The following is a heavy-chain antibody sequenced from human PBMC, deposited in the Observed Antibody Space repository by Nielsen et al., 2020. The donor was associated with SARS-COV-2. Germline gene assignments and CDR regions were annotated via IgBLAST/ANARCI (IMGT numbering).Heavy chain of an antibody. CDR2: IIPILGIA. CDR3: ARLVGAGADDAFDI. Sequence: SVKVSCKASGYTFTSYAMNWVRQAPGQGLEWMGRIIPILGIANYAQKFQGRVTITADKSTSTAYMELSSLRSEDTAVYYCARLVGAGADDAFDIWGQGTMVTVSS. D-gene: IGHD1-26*01. CDR1: GYTFTSYA. J-gene: IGHJ3*02. V-gene: IGHV1-69*04.